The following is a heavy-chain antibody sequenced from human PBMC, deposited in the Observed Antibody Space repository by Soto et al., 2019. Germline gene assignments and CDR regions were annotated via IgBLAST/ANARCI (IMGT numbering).Heavy chain of an antibody. D-gene: IGHD3-3*01. V-gene: IGHV4-39*01. CDR1: GGSISSSSYY. Sequence: QLQLQESGPGLVKPSEPLSLTCTVSGGSISSSSYYWGWIRQPPGKGLEWIGTIYYGGSTYYNPSLKSRLIISVATSKNQFSLKLTSVTAADTAVYYCARQIIGALRFLEFDYWGQGTLVTVSS. CDR3: ARQIIGALRFLEFDY. CDR2: IYYGGST. J-gene: IGHJ4*02.